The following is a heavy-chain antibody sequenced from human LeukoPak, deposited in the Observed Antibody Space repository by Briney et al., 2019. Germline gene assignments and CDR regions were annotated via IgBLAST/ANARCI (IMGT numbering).Heavy chain of an antibody. D-gene: IGHD2-15*01. Sequence: GGSLSLSCAASGFPFSSYRMHCVRQAPGRGLEWVAVISYDGSNKYYADSVTGRFTISRDNSKNTLYLQMNSLRAEKTAVYSCAVVAAPLDAFYIWGQGTMVTASS. J-gene: IGHJ3*02. CDR2: ISYDGSNK. CDR3: AVVAAPLDAFYI. CDR1: GFPFSSYR. V-gene: IGHV3-30*03.